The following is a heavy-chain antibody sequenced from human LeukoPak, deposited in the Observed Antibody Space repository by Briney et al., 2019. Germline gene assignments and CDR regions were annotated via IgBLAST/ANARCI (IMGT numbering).Heavy chain of an antibody. Sequence: SETLSLTCTVSGGSISSYYWSWIRQPPGKGLEWIGYIYYSGSTNYNPSLKSRVTISVDTSKNQFSLKLSSVTAADTAVYYCAVSFTAMVTLDYWGQGTLVTVSS. J-gene: IGHJ4*02. CDR2: IYYSGST. CDR3: AVSFTAMVTLDY. CDR1: GGSISSYY. V-gene: IGHV4-59*01. D-gene: IGHD5-18*01.